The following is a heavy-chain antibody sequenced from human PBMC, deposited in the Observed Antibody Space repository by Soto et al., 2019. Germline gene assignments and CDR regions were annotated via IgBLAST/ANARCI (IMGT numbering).Heavy chain of an antibody. Sequence: GASVKVSCKASGYSFSDYNIHWVRQAPGQGLEWLGRINPKSGGTSSAQKFQGWVTMTRDTSISTAYMELTRLRSDDTAVYFCARGHSTDCSNGVCSFFYNHEMDVWGQGTTVTVSS. CDR3: ARGHSTDCSNGVCSFFYNHEMDV. CDR1: GYSFSDYN. D-gene: IGHD2-8*01. V-gene: IGHV1-2*04. CDR2: INPKSGGT. J-gene: IGHJ6*02.